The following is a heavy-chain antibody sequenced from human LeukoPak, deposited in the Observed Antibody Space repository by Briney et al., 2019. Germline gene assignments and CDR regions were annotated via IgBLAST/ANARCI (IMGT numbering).Heavy chain of an antibody. CDR3: ASTLRITMSLDI. Sequence: PGGSLRLSCAASGFTFSSYSMNWVRQAPGKGLEWVSSISSSSSYIYYADSVKGRFTISRDNAKNSLYLQMNSLRAEDTAVYYCASTLRITMSLDIWGQGTMVTVSS. CDR1: GFTFSSYS. D-gene: IGHD3-10*02. CDR2: ISSSSSYI. V-gene: IGHV3-21*04. J-gene: IGHJ3*02.